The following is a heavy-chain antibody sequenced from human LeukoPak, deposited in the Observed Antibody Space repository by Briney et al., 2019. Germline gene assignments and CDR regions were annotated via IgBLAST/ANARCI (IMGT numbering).Heavy chain of an antibody. D-gene: IGHD4-23*01. J-gene: IGHJ6*02. CDR2: IPYDGSNK. CDR1: GFTFSSYG. Sequence: GGSLRLSCAASGFTFSSYGMHWVRQAPGKGLEWVAVIPYDGSNKYYADSVKGRFTISRDNSKNTLYLQMNSLRAEDTAVYYCAKDLGLRWDYYYYYGMDVWGQGTTVTVSS. CDR3: AKDLGLRWDYYYYYGMDV. V-gene: IGHV3-30*18.